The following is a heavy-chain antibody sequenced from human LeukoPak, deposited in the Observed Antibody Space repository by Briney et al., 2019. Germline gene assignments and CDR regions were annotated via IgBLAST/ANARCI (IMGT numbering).Heavy chain of an antibody. D-gene: IGHD6-13*01. Sequence: AETLSLTCTVSGGSMSSYYWSWIRQPPGKGREWIGYIFYSGSTNYNPSRKRRVTISVYTSKNQFSLKLSSVTAAETAVYYCARHNGAAEIVMFDYWGQGTLVTVSS. CDR3: ARHNGAAEIVMFDY. CDR1: GGSMSSYY. J-gene: IGHJ4*02. CDR2: IFYSGST. V-gene: IGHV4-59*08.